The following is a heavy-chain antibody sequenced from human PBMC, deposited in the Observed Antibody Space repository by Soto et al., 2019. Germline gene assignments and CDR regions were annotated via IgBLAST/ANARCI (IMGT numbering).Heavy chain of an antibody. CDR1: GYTFITST. Sequence: QVQLVQSGAEVKKPGASVKVSCKTSGYTFITSTIHWLRQAPGQRLEWMGWINPGTGNTKFSQTFQGRVTLTRDTSASTAYLELRSLTSEDTAVFYCAREEWFSSSFYDYEDWGQGTLVTVSS. V-gene: IGHV1-3*01. CDR3: AREEWFSSSFYDYED. J-gene: IGHJ4*02. CDR2: INPGTGNT. D-gene: IGHD3-3*01.